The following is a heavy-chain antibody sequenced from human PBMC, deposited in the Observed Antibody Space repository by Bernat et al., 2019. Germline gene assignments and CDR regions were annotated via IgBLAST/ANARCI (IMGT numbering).Heavy chain of an antibody. D-gene: IGHD4-17*01. V-gene: IGHV3-11*06. Sequence: QVQLVESGGGLVKPGGSLRLSCAASGFTFSDFYMSWIRQAPGKGLEWVSYITTSGSYINYADSVKGRFTISRDNDKNSLYLQMSSLRAEDTAVYYCAKFNGDYVSFFDLWGRGTLVTVSS. CDR3: AKFNGDYVSFFDL. CDR1: GFTFSDFY. J-gene: IGHJ2*01. CDR2: ITTSGSYI.